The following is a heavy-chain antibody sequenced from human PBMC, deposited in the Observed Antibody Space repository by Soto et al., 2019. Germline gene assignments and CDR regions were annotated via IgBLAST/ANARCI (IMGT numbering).Heavy chain of an antibody. CDR3: ARSTTVVTPEYYYYYGMDV. Sequence: PSQTLSLTCAISGDSVSSNSAAWNWIRQSPSRGLEWLGRTYYRSKWYNDYAVSVKSRITINPDTSKNQFSLQLNSVTPEDTAVYYCARSTTVVTPEYYYYYGMDVWGQGTTVTVSS. V-gene: IGHV6-1*01. CDR1: GDSVSSNSAA. D-gene: IGHD4-17*01. J-gene: IGHJ6*02. CDR2: TYYRSKWYN.